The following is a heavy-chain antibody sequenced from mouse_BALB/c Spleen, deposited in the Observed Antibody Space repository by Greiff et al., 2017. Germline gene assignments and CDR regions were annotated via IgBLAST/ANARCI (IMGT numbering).Heavy chain of an antibody. CDR1: GFTFSDYY. CDR2: ISDGGSYT. J-gene: IGHJ4*01. Sequence: EVKLQESGGGLVKPGGSLKLSCAASGFTFSDYYMYWVRQTPEKRLEWVATISDGGSYTYYPDSVKGRFTISRDNAKNNLYLQMSSLKSEDTAMYYCAREGGPFMDYWGQGTSVTVSS. V-gene: IGHV5-4*02. D-gene: IGHD3-3*01. CDR3: AREGGPFMDY.